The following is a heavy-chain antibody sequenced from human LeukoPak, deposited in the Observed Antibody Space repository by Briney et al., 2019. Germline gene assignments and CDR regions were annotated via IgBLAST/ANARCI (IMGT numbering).Heavy chain of an antibody. CDR1: GLSVSSTY. Sequence: GGSLRISCAASGLSVSSTYMTWVRQAPGKGLEWVSVIYSGGGTNYADSLKGRFSISRDNSKNTLYLQMNSLRGDDTAVYYCVGEGTYWGQGTLVTVSS. V-gene: IGHV3-53*01. CDR3: VGEGTY. D-gene: IGHD1-1*01. J-gene: IGHJ4*02. CDR2: IYSGGGT.